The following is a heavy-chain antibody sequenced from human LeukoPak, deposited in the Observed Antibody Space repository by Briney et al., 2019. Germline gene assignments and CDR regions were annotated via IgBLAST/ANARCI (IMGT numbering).Heavy chain of an antibody. V-gene: IGHV1-46*01. Sequence: ASVKVSCKASGYNFISYYMHWVREAPGQGLEWMGIINPSGGSTSYAQKFQDRVTMTRDTSTSTVYMELSSLKSEDTAVYYCARVDVVSLDAVRYYYYGMDVWGQGTTVTVSS. D-gene: IGHD5/OR15-5a*01. J-gene: IGHJ6*02. CDR3: ARVDVVSLDAVRYYYYGMDV. CDR1: GYNFISYY. CDR2: INPSGGST.